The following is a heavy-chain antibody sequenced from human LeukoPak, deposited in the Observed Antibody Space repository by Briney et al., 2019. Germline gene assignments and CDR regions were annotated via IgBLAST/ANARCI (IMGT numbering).Heavy chain of an antibody. D-gene: IGHD6-19*01. CDR1: GFTFSSYW. Sequence: PGGSLRLSCAASGFTFSSYWMSWVRQAPGKGLEWVANIKQDGSAKYYVDSVKGRFTISRDKAKNTLYVQMKSLRAEDTAVYYCARGYSSASDAFDIWGQGTMVTVSS. V-gene: IGHV3-7*01. CDR3: ARGYSSASDAFDI. CDR2: IKQDGSAK. J-gene: IGHJ3*02.